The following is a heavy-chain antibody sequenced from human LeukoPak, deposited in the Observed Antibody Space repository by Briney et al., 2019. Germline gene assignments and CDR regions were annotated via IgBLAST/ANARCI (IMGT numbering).Heavy chain of an antibody. Sequence: PGGSLRLSCAASGFTFRSYTMNWVRQAPGKGLEWVSSISSSSGYIYYADSLKGRFTISRDNAKNSLYLQVSSLRAEDTAVYYCAREAGSSSSLDFRGQGTLVTVSS. J-gene: IGHJ4*02. D-gene: IGHD6-6*01. CDR2: ISSSSGYI. CDR3: AREAGSSSSLDF. V-gene: IGHV3-21*01. CDR1: GFTFRSYT.